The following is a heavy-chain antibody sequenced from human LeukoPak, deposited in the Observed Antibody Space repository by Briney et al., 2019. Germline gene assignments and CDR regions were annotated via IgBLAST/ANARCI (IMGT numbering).Heavy chain of an antibody. V-gene: IGHV3-66*01. J-gene: IGHJ4*02. CDR2: IQSGST. D-gene: IGHD6-19*01. Sequence: PGGSLRLSCAASGFTVNNNHMSWVRQAPGKGLEWVSLIQSGSTHYADSVKGRFTISRDNSKNILYLQMNSLRAEDTAVYYCARDRGDTSGWPIIDYWGQGTLVTVSS. CDR3: ARDRGDTSGWPIIDY. CDR1: GFTVNNNH.